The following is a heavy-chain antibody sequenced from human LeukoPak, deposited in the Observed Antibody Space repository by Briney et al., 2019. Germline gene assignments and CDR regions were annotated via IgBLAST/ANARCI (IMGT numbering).Heavy chain of an antibody. Sequence: SETLSLTCTVSGDSVSTYYWSWIRQSAGKGLEWIGRIYTRGYTNYNPSLKSRVTMSVDTSKSQFSLKLSSVTAADTAVYYCARVITVRGVIFDYWGQGTLVTVSS. J-gene: IGHJ4*02. CDR2: IYTRGYT. D-gene: IGHD3-16*01. V-gene: IGHV4-4*07. CDR1: GDSVSTYY. CDR3: ARVITVRGVIFDY.